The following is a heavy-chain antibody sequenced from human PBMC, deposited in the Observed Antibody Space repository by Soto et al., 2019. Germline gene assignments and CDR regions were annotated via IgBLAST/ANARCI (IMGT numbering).Heavy chain of an antibody. D-gene: IGHD2-2*01. CDR3: AKVPLPPTCSSTSCPFDY. J-gene: IGHJ4*02. CDR1: GFTFSSYA. V-gene: IGHV3-23*01. Sequence: EVQLLESGGGLVQPGGSLRLSCAASGFTFSSYAMSWVRQAPGKGLEWVSAISGSGGSTYYADSVKGRFTISRDNSKNTLYLQMNSLRAEDTAVYYCAKVPLPPTCSSTSCPFDYWGQGTLVTVSS. CDR2: ISGSGGST.